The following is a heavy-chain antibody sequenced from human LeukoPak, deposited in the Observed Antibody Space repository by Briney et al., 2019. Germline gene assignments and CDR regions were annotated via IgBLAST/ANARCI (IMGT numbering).Heavy chain of an antibody. CDR1: GFTFDDYA. D-gene: IGHD1-26*01. V-gene: IGHV3-9*01. CDR2: ISWNSGSI. Sequence: GGSLRLSCAASGFTFDDYAMHWVRQAPGKGLEWASGISWNSGSIDYADSVKGRFTISRDNAKNSLYLQMNSLRAEDTAVYYCARIGGSYPDCWDQGTLVTVSP. J-gene: IGHJ4*03. CDR3: ARIGGSYPDC.